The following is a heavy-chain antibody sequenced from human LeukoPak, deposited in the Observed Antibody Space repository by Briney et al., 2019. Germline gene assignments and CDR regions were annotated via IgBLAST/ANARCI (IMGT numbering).Heavy chain of an antibody. CDR2: IKTDGSDT. D-gene: IGHD2-2*01. CDR3: ALSRTSGYFDY. Sequence: GSLRLSCAGSGFTFSNYWMVWVRQAPGKGLVWVSRIKTDGSDTNYADSVKGRFTISRDNAKNTLYLQMNSLRAEDTAVYYCALSRTSGYFDYWGQGTLVTVSS. V-gene: IGHV3-74*01. CDR1: GFTFSNYW. J-gene: IGHJ4*02.